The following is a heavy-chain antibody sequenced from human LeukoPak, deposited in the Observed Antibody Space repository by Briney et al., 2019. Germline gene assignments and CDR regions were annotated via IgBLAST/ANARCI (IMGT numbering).Heavy chain of an antibody. Sequence: GGSLRLSCAASGFIFSSNWMHWVRQAPGKGLVWVSRINEDGSTTNHADSVKGRFTISRDSAKNTLYMQMNSLRAEDTAVYYCVRDLGGRSGHWGQGTLVTVSS. V-gene: IGHV3-74*01. J-gene: IGHJ4*02. CDR3: VRDLGGRSGH. CDR2: INEDGSTT. D-gene: IGHD1-26*01. CDR1: GFIFSSNW.